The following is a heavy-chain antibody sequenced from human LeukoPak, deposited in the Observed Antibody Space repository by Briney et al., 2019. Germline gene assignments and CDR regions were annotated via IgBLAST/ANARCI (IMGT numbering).Heavy chain of an antibody. CDR1: GDSIRSYY. D-gene: IGHD2-8*02. V-gene: IGHV4-4*09. Sequence: PSETLSLTCAVSGDSIRSYYWSWIRQPPGMGLEWIGYIHASGSTKYNPSLKSRVTISLDTSKNQFSLKLSSVTAADTAMYYCARQAGGAFSSAVFDIWGQGTMVIVSS. CDR2: IHASGST. CDR3: ARQAGGAFSSAVFDI. J-gene: IGHJ3*02.